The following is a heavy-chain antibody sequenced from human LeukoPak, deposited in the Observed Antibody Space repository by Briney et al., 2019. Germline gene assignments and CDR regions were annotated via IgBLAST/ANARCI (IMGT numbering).Heavy chain of an antibody. CDR3: ASTNDFGDYMGA. V-gene: IGHV4-30-2*01. Sequence: PSQTLSLTCTVSGGSISSGGYSWSWIRQPPGKGLERIGYMYHGGSTYYGPSLKSRVTISVVWSKNQFSLNLSSVTAADTAVYYCASTNDFGDYMGAWGQGTLVTVSS. CDR1: GGSISSGGYS. D-gene: IGHD4-17*01. CDR2: MYHGGST. J-gene: IGHJ5*02.